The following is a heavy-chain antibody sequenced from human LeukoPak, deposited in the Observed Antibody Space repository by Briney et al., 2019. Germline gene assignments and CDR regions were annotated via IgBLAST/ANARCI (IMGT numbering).Heavy chain of an antibody. D-gene: IGHD2/OR15-2a*01. CDR2: IKQDGSEK. CDR1: GFTFSSYW. V-gene: IGHV3-7*01. J-gene: IGHJ6*02. Sequence: QTGGSLRLSCAASGFTFSSYWMSWVRQAPGKGLEWVANIKQDGSEKYYVDSVKGRFTISRDNAKNSLYLQMNSLRAEDTAVYYCARVRYDPISMDYYYYYSMDVWGQGTTVTVSS. CDR3: ARVRYDPISMDYYYYYSMDV.